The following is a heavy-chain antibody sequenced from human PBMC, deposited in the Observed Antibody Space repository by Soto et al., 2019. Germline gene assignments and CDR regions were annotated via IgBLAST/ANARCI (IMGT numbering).Heavy chain of an antibody. CDR1: GFTFNNYA. D-gene: IGHD3-10*01. CDR2: ISDTGSRT. CDR3: ARGLFGELDP. Sequence: PGGSLRLSCAASGFTFNNYAMNWVRQAPGKGLEWVANISDTGSRTYYADSVKGRFTISRDNAKNSLYLQMNSLRAEDTAVYYCARGLFGELDPWGQGTLVTVSS. V-gene: IGHV3-23*01. J-gene: IGHJ5*02.